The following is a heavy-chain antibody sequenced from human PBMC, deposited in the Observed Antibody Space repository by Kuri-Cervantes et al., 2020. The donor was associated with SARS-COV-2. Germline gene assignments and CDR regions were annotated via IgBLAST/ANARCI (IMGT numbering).Heavy chain of an antibody. CDR2: ISSSSSTI. J-gene: IGHJ4*02. D-gene: IGHD4-23*01. V-gene: IGHV3-48*04. Sequence: GESLKISCAASGFTFSSYSMNWVRQAPGKGLEWVSYISSSSSTIYYADSVKGRFTISRDNAKNSLYLQMNSLRAEDTALYYCAKAFYGGNRGGVDYWGQGTLVTVSS. CDR3: AKAFYGGNRGGVDY. CDR1: GFTFSSYS.